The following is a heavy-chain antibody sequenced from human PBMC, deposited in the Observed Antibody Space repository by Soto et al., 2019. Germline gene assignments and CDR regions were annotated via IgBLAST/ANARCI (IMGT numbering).Heavy chain of an antibody. CDR2: IYYSGST. V-gene: IGHV4-31*03. CDR1: GGSISSGGYY. Sequence: SETLSLTCTVSGGSISSGGYYWSWIRQHPGKGLEWIGYIYYSGSTYYNPSLKSRVTISVDTSKNKFSLKLSSGTAAGTAVYYCARADSIRAYGMDVWGQGTTVTVSS. J-gene: IGHJ6*02. CDR3: ARADSIRAYGMDV. D-gene: IGHD3-22*01.